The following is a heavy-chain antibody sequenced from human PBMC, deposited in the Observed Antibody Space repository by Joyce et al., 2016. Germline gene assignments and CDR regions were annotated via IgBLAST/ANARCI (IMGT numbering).Heavy chain of an antibody. CDR2: VKQDGSEK. CDR3: ATASGPGTNFDY. Sequence: EVQLVVSGGGLVQPGGSLRLSCAASGLTFSNYWMNWVRQAPGKGLEWVANVKQDGSEKDYVDSVKGRFTISRDNGKNSLYLQMNSLRVEDTAVYFCATASGPGTNFDYWGQGTLVTVSS. D-gene: IGHD6-19*01. CDR1: GLTFSNYW. V-gene: IGHV3-7*01. J-gene: IGHJ4*02.